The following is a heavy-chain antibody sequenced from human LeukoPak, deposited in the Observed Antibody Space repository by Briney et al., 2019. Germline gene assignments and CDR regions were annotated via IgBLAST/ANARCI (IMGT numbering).Heavy chain of an antibody. Sequence: PSETLSLTCTVSGGSINSGTYYWTWVRQPAGKGLEWIGRIQSSGSTNYNPSLKSRFTISVEASKNQFSLRLDSVTAADTAVYYCARQTDGAAAAGTLPSFDPWGQGTLVTVSS. CDR2: IQSSGST. CDR1: GGSINSGTYY. CDR3: ARQTDGAAAAGTLPSFDP. D-gene: IGHD6-13*01. J-gene: IGHJ5*02. V-gene: IGHV4-61*02.